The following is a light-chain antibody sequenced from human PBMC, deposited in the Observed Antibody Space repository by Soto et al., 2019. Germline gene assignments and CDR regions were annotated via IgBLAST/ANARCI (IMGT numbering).Light chain of an antibody. CDR3: QGWDGSSNQYV. V-gene: IGLV3-21*02. CDR1: NGGSKS. J-gene: IGLJ1*01. CDR2: QGMAFYDGNFHDAS. Sequence: YELTQPPSVSVAPGQTARISSGENNGGSKSVNWYQQKPGQAPVLLLYQGMAFYDGNFHDASDRPSGIPERISAATSGNTANRTSSMVEAGDEADYYCQGWDGSSNQYVVGTGTKGTVL.